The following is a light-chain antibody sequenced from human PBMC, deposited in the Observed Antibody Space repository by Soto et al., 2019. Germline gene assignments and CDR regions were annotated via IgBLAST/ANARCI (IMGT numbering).Light chain of an antibody. J-gene: IGKJ1*01. CDR1: QATRSY. CDR2: AAS. Sequence: DIQLTQSPSFLSASVGDRVTITCRASQATRSYLVWYQQNPGKAPKLLIYAASTLQSRVPSRCSGSGSRTDFTLTISCLQSEDFATYYCQQYYSYPTFGQGTKVDIK. V-gene: IGKV1-9*01. CDR3: QQYYSYPT.